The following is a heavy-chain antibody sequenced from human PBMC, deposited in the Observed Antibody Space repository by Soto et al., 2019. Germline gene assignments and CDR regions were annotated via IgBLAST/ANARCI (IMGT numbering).Heavy chain of an antibody. CDR2: IWYDGSNK. Sequence: QVQLVESGGGVVQPGRSLTLSCVASGFTFTSYGIHWVRQAPGKGLEWVAVIWYDGSNKYYGDSVKGLFSISRDNSKNTVFLQMNSLRAEDTAVYYCARDRRFLEWLDYWGQGTLVSVSS. J-gene: IGHJ4*02. D-gene: IGHD3-3*01. V-gene: IGHV3-33*01. CDR3: ARDRRFLEWLDY. CDR1: GFTFTSYG.